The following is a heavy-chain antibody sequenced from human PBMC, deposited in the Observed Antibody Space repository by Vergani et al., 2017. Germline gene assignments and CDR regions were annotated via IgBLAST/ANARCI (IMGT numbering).Heavy chain of an antibody. V-gene: IGHV4-39*07. D-gene: IGHD3-22*01. Sequence: QLQLQESGPGLVKPSETLSLTCTVSGGSISSSSYYWGWIRQPPGKGLEWIGSIYYSGSTYYNPSLKSRVPISVDTSKNQFSLKLSSVTAADTAVYYCARDLDYYDSSDPVGNWFDPWGQGTLVTVSS. CDR1: GGSISSSSYY. CDR2: IYYSGST. J-gene: IGHJ5*02. CDR3: ARDLDYYDSSDPVGNWFDP.